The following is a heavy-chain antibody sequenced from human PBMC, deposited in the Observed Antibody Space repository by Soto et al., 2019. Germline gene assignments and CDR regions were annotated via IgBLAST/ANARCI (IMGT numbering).Heavy chain of an antibody. CDR2: LSDSCCSI. CDR1: GFTFSRHA. Sequence: GGSLRLSCTASGFTFSRHAMTWVRQAPGKGQERVLGLSDSCCSIYYADSVKGRFTISRDNSMSTLYLQMNTLRAEDTAIYYCAKVSSSWCAGFFDLWGQGTLVTVSS. D-gene: IGHD6-13*01. CDR3: AKVSSSWCAGFFDL. J-gene: IGHJ4*02. V-gene: IGHV3-23*01.